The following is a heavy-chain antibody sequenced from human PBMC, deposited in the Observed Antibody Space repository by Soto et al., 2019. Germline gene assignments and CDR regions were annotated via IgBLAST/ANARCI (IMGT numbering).Heavy chain of an antibody. CDR1: GESLSGYY. V-gene: IGHV4-34*01. D-gene: IGHD2-15*01. CDR2: IFHDGSI. Sequence: QVQLQQWGAGMLKPSETLSLTCAVYGESLSGYYWSWIRQPPGKGLEWIGEIFHDGSINYNPSLKSRVTISADMARRQFSLNLNSVTAADTAVYYCARGQWSNRFLNWGQGTLRIVSS. CDR3: ARGQWSNRFLN. J-gene: IGHJ4*02.